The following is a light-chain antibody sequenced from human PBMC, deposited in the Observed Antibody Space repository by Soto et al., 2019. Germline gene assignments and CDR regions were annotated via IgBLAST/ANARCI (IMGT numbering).Light chain of an antibody. V-gene: IGLV2-14*03. CDR1: SSDIVYSF. CDR3: SSYTSSTSLV. Sequence: QFALTQPASVSGSPGQSITISCTGSSSDIVYSFVSWYQQHPGKAPKLIIYGVINRPSGVSNRFSGSKSDNTASLTISGLQAEDEADYYCSSYTSSTSLVFGGGTKVTVL. CDR2: GVI. J-gene: IGLJ2*01.